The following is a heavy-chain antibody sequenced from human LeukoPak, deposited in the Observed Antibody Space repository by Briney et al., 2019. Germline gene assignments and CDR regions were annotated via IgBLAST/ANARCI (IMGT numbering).Heavy chain of an antibody. D-gene: IGHD3-10*01. CDR3: AKDTYDFGSGTYPPDY. V-gene: IGHV3-64*04. Sequence: GGSLRLSCSASGFTFSSFSMHWVRQAPGKGLEHVSAISSNGGNTYYADSVKGRFTISRDNSKNTLYLQMNSLRTEDTAVYYCAKDTYDFGSGTYPPDYWGRGTLVTVSS. CDR2: ISSNGGNT. CDR1: GFTFSSFS. J-gene: IGHJ4*02.